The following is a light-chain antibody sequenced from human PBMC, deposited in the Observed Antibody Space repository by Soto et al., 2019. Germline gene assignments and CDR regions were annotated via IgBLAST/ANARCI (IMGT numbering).Light chain of an antibody. CDR1: SGHSSYA. CDR2: LDSDGSH. J-gene: IGLJ2*01. CDR3: QIWGTGIHVV. Sequence: QPVLTQSPSASASLGASVKLTCTLSSGHSSYAIAWHQQQPEKGPRYLMKLDSDGSHTKGDAIPDRFSGSSSGAERYLTISSLQSEGEADYYCQIWGTGIHVVFGGGTKLTVL. V-gene: IGLV4-69*01.